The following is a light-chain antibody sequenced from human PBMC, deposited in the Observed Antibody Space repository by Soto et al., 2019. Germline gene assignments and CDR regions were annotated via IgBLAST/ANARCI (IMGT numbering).Light chain of an antibody. CDR3: CSYAGSSTYV. CDR1: NSVVGSYNL. J-gene: IGLJ1*01. CDR2: EVS. Sequence: QSVLTQPAPVSWSPCQLITSSCTGTNSVVGSYNLVSWYQQHPGKAPKLMIYEVSKRPSGVSNRFSGSKSGNTASLTISGLQAEDEADYYCCSYAGSSTYVFGTGTKVTVL. V-gene: IGLV2-23*02.